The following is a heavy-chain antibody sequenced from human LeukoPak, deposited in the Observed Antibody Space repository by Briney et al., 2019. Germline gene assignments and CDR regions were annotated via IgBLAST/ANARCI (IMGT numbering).Heavy chain of an antibody. CDR1: GFTFSTYG. CDR2: ISYDGSDK. V-gene: IGHV3-30*18. J-gene: IGHJ5*02. CDR3: AKDGDTSGSYYWFDL. D-gene: IGHD3-10*01. Sequence: GGSLRLSCAASGFTFSTYGMHWVGQAPGKGLEWVALISYDGSDKYYADSVKGRFTISRDNSKNTLYLQMNSLRAEDTAVYYCAKDGDTSGSYYWFDLWGQGTLVTVSS.